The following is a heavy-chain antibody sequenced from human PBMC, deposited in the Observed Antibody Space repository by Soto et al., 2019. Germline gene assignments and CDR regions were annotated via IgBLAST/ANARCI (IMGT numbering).Heavy chain of an antibody. CDR1: GISISSSY. CDR2: IYSGTNT. Sequence: TGGSLRLSCAASGISISSSYMSWVRQAPGKGLEWVSLIYSGTNTYYEASVKGRFTISRDNSKNTLYLQMNRLRAEDTAVYYCARASDLLHAYFGMDVWGQGTTVTVSS. J-gene: IGHJ6*02. CDR3: ARASDLLHAYFGMDV. V-gene: IGHV3-53*01. D-gene: IGHD3-3*01.